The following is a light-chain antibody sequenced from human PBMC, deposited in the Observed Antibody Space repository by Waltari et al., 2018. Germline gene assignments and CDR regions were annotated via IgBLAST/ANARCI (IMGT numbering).Light chain of an antibody. CDR3: IQSTHWPPWT. CDR2: EVS. Sequence: SLLHSDGNIDVHWWQQKAGESPRRLMYEVSNRRSGGLDECSGGGWGTEITLKTSSVVAEDVGVYYCIQSTHWPPWTFGQGTRVEIQ. V-gene: IGKV2-30*02. CDR1: SLLHSDGNID. J-gene: IGKJ1*01.